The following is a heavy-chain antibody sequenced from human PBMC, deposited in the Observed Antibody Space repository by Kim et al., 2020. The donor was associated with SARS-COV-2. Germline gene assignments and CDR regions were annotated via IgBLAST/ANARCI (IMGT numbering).Heavy chain of an antibody. CDR3: AREAAAHNCSSLAFDY. CDR1: GGSISSSNW. CDR2: IYHSGST. D-gene: IGHD6-13*01. V-gene: IGHV4-4*02. J-gene: IGHJ4*02. Sequence: SETLSLTCAVSGGSISSSNWWCWVRQPPRKRLEWVGVIYHSGSTNYNPSLKSRVTISVDKSKNQFSLKLSSVTAAATAVYYWAREAAAHNCSSLAFDYWGQGTLVTVSS.